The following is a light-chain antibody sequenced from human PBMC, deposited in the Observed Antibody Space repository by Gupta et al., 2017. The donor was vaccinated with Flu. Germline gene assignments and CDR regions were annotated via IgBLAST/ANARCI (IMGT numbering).Light chain of an antibody. CDR3: QQYGRSPGT. Sequence: GERVTLSCRASQSVGSSLAWYQQKPGQAPRLLIYGASSRAAGIPDRFSGSGSGTDFTLTVDRLEPEDFAVYSCQQYGRSPGTFGPGTKVEIK. CDR2: GAS. CDR1: QSVGSS. J-gene: IGKJ3*01. V-gene: IGKV3-20*01.